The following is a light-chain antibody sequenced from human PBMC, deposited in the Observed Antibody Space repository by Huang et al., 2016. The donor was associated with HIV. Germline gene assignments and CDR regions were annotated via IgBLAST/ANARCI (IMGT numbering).Light chain of an antibody. J-gene: IGKJ2*01. CDR1: HSVSSNY. V-gene: IGKV3-20*01. CDR2: DAS. CDR3: QQYGRLPPYT. Sequence: EIVLTQSPGTLSLSPGERATLSCRASHSVSSNYLAWYQQKPGQAPRLLIFDASSRATGIPDRFSGSGSGTDFTLTISRLEPEDFAVYYCQQYGRLPPYTFGQGTKLEIK.